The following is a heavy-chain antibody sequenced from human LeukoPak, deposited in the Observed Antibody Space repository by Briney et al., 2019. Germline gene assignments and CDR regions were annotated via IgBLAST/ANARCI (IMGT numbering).Heavy chain of an antibody. CDR3: AREIDGYPDY. J-gene: IGHJ4*02. CDR1: GGSFSGYF. CDR2: ISNSGST. V-gene: IGHV4-4*09. D-gene: IGHD5-24*01. Sequence: SETLSLTCAVYGGSFSGYFWSWIRQPPGKGLEWIAYISNSGSTDYNPSLKSRVTISVDTSKNQFSLKLSSVTAADTAVYYCAREIDGYPDYWGQGTLVTVSS.